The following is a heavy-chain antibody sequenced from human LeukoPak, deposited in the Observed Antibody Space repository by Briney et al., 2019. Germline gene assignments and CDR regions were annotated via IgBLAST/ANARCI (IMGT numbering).Heavy chain of an antibody. CDR3: ARHMVRGPVHGMDV. Sequence: GGSLEISGQGSGSRFASYWISWARRLPGKGREGMGRIDPSDAYTNYSPSFQGHVTISADKSISTAYLQWSSLKASDTAMYYCARHMVRGPVHGMDVWGKGTTVTVAS. D-gene: IGHD3-10*01. CDR2: IDPSDAYT. J-gene: IGHJ6*04. CDR1: GSRFASYW. V-gene: IGHV5-10-1*01.